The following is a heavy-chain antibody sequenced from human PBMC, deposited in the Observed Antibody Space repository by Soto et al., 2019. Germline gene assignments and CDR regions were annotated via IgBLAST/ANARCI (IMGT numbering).Heavy chain of an antibody. V-gene: IGHV1-18*01. D-gene: IGHD6-19*01. CDR2: ISAYNGNT. CDR3: ARVLVEQWPLHYFDY. CDR1: GYTFTSYG. Sequence: GASVKVSCKASGYTFTSYGISWVRQAPGQGLEWMGWISAYNGNTNYAQKLQGRVTMTTDTSTSTAYMELRSLRSDDTAVYYCARVLVEQWPLHYFDYWGQGTLVTVSS. J-gene: IGHJ4*02.